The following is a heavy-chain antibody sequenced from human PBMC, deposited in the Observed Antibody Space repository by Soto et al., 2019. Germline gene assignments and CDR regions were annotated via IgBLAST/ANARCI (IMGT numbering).Heavy chain of an antibody. CDR2: ISSDGSNK. V-gene: IGHV3-30*18. D-gene: IGHD6-19*01. J-gene: IGHJ4*02. CDR1: GFTFSSYG. CDR3: AKDGFGDAGQLWLVRFPDY. Sequence: QVQLVESGGGVVQPGRSLRLSCTASGFTFSSYGIHWVRQAPGKGLEWVAVISSDGSNKYYTDSVKGRFTISRDNSNNTLFLQMNSLRAEDTAVYFCAKDGFGDAGQLWLVRFPDYWGQGTLVTVSS.